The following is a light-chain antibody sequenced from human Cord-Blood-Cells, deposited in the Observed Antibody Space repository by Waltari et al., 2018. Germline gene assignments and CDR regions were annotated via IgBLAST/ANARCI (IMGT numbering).Light chain of an antibody. CDR2: ASS. Sequence: DIQMTQSPSSLSASVGDRVTITCRASQSISSYLNWYQQQPGKAPKLLIYASSSLQSGVPSRFGGSGSGTDFTLTISSLQPEDFATYYCQQSYSTPFTFGPGTKVDIK. V-gene: IGKV1-39*01. J-gene: IGKJ3*01. CDR3: QQSYSTPFT. CDR1: QSISSY.